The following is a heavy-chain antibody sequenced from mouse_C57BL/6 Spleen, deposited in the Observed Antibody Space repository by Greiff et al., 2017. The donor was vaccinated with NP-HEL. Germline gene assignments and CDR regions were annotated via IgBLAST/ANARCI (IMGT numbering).Heavy chain of an antibody. CDR2: ISDGGSYT. CDR1: GFTFSSYA. CDR3: ARAHGNPWFAY. D-gene: IGHD2-1*01. Sequence: EVKVVESGGGLVKPGGSLKLSCAASGFTFSSYAMSWVRQTPEKRLEWVATISDGGSYTYYPDNVKGRFTISRDNAKNNLYLQMSHLKSEDTAMYYCARAHGNPWFAYWGQGTLVTVSA. J-gene: IGHJ3*01. V-gene: IGHV5-4*03.